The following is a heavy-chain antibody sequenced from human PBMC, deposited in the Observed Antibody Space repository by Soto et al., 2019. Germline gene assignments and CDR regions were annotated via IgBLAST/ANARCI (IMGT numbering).Heavy chain of an antibody. Sequence: EAQLVESGGGLVQPGGSLRLSCAASGFTFSDYAMSWVRQAPGKGLEWVSGISDSGGNTNYADSVKGRFTISRDNPKNTLYLQVNSLRVDDTAVYYCAKDFGAKGLGATMHYWGQGTLVTVSS. CDR3: AKDFGAKGLGATMHY. CDR2: ISDSGGNT. J-gene: IGHJ4*02. V-gene: IGHV3-23*04. D-gene: IGHD1-26*01. CDR1: GFTFSDYA.